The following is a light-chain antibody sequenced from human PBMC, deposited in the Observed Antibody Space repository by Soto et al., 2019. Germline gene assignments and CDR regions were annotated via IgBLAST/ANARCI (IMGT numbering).Light chain of an antibody. CDR2: GAS. J-gene: IGKJ1*01. V-gene: IGKV3-15*01. Sequence: EIVLTQSPATLSVSLGDSATLSCRAGQSVSLSLAWYQMRPGQPPRLLIYGASTRATDIPARFRGTGSGTDFTLTISSLQSEDFATYYCQQSYSTLWTFGQGTKVDIK. CDR3: QQSYSTLWT. CDR1: QSVSLS.